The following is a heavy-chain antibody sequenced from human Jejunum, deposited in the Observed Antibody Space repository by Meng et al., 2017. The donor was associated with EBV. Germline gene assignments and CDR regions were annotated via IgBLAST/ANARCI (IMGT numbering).Heavy chain of an antibody. D-gene: IGHD2-21*01. CDR3: ARLFCGDDCFSTYYFDS. J-gene: IGHJ4*02. CDR1: GDTFTSHG. V-gene: IGHV1-69*06. Sequence: QGDLVQAGAEGKKPGSSVQLSCKASGDTFTSHGVGWVRLAPGQGPEWLGGIIPVFGTANYPLRFQDRVTITADKSTNTGYMELGGLRSDDTAVYYCARLFCGDDCFSTYYFDSWGQGTLVTVSS. CDR2: IIPVFGTA.